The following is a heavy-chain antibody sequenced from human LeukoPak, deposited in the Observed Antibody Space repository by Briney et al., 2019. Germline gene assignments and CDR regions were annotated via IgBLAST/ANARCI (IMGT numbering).Heavy chain of an antibody. CDR3: ARARIGGWFDP. CDR2: LYYIGST. V-gene: IGHV4-59*01. Sequence: SETLSLTCTVSGASISSYYWRWIRQSPGKGLEWIGYLYYIGSTDYNPSLKSRVTISVDTSKNEFFMKLKSVTAADTAMYYCARARIGGWFDPWGQGTLVTVSS. CDR1: GASISSYY. J-gene: IGHJ5*02. D-gene: IGHD2-15*01.